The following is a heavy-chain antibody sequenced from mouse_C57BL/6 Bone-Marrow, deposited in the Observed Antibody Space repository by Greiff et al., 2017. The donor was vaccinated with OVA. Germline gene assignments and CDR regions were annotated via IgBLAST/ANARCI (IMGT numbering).Heavy chain of an antibody. CDR1: GFNIKDDY. D-gene: IGHD1-1*01. J-gene: IGHJ3*01. CDR2: IDPENGDT. V-gene: IGHV14-4*01. Sequence: VHVKQSGAELVRPGASVKLSCTASGFNIKDDYMHWVKQRPEQGLEWIGWIDPENGDTEYASKFQGKATITADTSSNTAYLQLSSLTSEDTAVYYCTTGGITTVVAPFAYWGQGTLVTVSA. CDR3: TTGGITTVVAPFAY.